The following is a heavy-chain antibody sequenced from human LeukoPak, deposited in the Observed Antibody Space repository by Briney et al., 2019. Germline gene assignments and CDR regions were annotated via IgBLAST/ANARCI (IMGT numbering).Heavy chain of an antibody. CDR1: GGSISSGDYY. D-gene: IGHD1-26*01. Sequence: SETLSLTCTVSGGSISSGDYYWNWIRQPPGKGLEWIGYIYYSGSTYYNPSLKSRVTISVDTSKNQFSLRLSSVTAADTAVYYCARDIVGATSDAFDIWGQGTMVTVSS. J-gene: IGHJ3*02. CDR2: IYYSGST. CDR3: ARDIVGATSDAFDI. V-gene: IGHV4-30-4*01.